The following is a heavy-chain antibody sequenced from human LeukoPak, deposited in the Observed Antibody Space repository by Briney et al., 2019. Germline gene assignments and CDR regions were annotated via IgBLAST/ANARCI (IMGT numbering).Heavy chain of an antibody. Sequence: GGSLRLSCAASGFTFSSFAMSWVRQAPGKGLEWVSVISGSGDNTYYADAVEGRFTISRENAKNSLYLQMNSLRAGDTAVYYCARGVAAAAGGFDPWGQGTLVTVSS. V-gene: IGHV3-23*01. CDR1: GFTFSSFA. CDR3: ARGVAAAAGGFDP. J-gene: IGHJ5*02. CDR2: ISGSGDNT. D-gene: IGHD6-13*01.